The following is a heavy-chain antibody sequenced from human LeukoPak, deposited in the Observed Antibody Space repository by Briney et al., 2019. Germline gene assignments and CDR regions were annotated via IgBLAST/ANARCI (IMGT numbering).Heavy chain of an antibody. V-gene: IGHV3-7*01. Sequence: GGSLRLSCAASGFTFSSYWMSWVRQAPGKGLEWVANIKQDGSEKYYVDSVKGRFTISRDNAKNSLYLQMNSLRAEDTAVYYCARHRKAYCSSTSCYAGGFDYWGQGTLVTVSS. D-gene: IGHD2-2*01. CDR2: IKQDGSEK. CDR1: GFTFSSYW. J-gene: IGHJ4*02. CDR3: ARHRKAYCSSTSCYAGGFDY.